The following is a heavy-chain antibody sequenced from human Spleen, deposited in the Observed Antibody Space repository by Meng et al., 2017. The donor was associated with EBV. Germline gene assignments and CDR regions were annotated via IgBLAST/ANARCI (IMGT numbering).Heavy chain of an antibody. D-gene: IGHD3-22*01. V-gene: IGHV7-4-1*02. CDR2: INTNTGNP. J-gene: IGHJ4*02. Sequence: QVQLVQSGYELKKTGASVKVSCKASGYTFTNYDMNWVRQAPGQGLEWMGWINTNTGNPTYAQGFTGRFVFSLDTSVSTAYLQISSLKAEDTAVYYCARQGRSDYYDSSGSDYWGQGTLVTVSS. CDR3: ARQGRSDYYDSSGSDY. CDR1: GYTFTNYD.